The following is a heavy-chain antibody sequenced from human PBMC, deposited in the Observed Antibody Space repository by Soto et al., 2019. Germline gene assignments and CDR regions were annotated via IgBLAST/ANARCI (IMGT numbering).Heavy chain of an antibody. D-gene: IGHD4-4*01. CDR2: IYWNDNE. J-gene: IGHJ6*02. CDR1: GFSLSTSGVA. CDR3: AHTSNFYYYYGMDV. Sequence: QITLKESGPTLVKPTQTLTLTCTFSGFSLSTSGVAVGWIRQPPGKALEWLALIYWNDNERYSPSLRSRLSISKDTSNNQLVLTLTNMDPVDTATYYCAHTSNFYYYYGMDVWGQGTTVTVSS. V-gene: IGHV2-5*01.